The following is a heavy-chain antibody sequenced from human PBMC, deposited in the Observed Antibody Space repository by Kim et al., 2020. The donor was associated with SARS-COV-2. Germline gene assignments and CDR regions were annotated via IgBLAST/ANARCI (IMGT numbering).Heavy chain of an antibody. CDR2: IYYSGST. J-gene: IGHJ5*02. CDR3: AGRPDWFDA. CDR1: GGSISSDY. Sequence: SETLSLTCTVSGGSISSDYWSWIRQPPGKGLEWISYIYYSGSTNYNPSLKSRVTISVDTSKNQFSLKLSSVTAADTAVYYCAGRPDWFDAWGQGTLVTVSS. V-gene: IGHV4-59*08.